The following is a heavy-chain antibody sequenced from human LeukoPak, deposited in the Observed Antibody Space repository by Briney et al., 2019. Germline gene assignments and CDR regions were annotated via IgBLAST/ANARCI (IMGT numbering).Heavy chain of an antibody. D-gene: IGHD1-26*01. J-gene: IGHJ6*02. CDR1: GFTVSSNY. CDR3: AREGALGGKYYYYYYGMDV. V-gene: IGHV3-53*04. CDR2: IYSGGST. Sequence: GGSLRLSCAASGFTVSSNYMSWVRQAPGKGLEWVSVIYSGGSTYYADSVKGRFTISRHNSKNTLYLQMNSLRAEDTAVYYCAREGALGGKYYYYYYGMDVWGQGTTVTVSS.